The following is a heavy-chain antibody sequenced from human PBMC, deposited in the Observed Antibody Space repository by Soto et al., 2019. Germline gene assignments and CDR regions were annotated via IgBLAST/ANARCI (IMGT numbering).Heavy chain of an antibody. CDR2: INPSGGST. CDR1: GYTFTSYY. CDR3: ARGRGGYFDY. J-gene: IGHJ4*02. V-gene: IGHV1-46*01. D-gene: IGHD3-16*01. Sequence: QVQLVQSGAEVKKPGASVKVCSKASGYTFTSYYMHWVRQAPGQGLEWMGIINPSGGSTSYAQKFQGRVTITRDTSTSTVYMELSSLRSEDTAVYYCARGRGGYFDYWGQGTLVTVSS.